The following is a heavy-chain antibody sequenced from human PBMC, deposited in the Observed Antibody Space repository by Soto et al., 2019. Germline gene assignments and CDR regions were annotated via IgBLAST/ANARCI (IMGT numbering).Heavy chain of an antibody. V-gene: IGHV3-15*01. CDR1: GFTFNNAW. CDR3: TTVDAVVLS. CDR2: IKRNIDGGTT. Sequence: EVQLVESGGGLVKPGGSLRLSCAASGFTFNNAWMSWVRQAPGGGLEWVGRIKRNIDGGTTDYAAPVKGKFAISRDDSNSILYLQMNSLKSEATAGYYCTTVDAVVLSWGPGILVTVSS. D-gene: IGHD6-19*01. J-gene: IGHJ4*02.